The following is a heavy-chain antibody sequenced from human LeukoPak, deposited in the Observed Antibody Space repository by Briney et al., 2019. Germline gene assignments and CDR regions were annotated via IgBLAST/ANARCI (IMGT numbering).Heavy chain of an antibody. D-gene: IGHD1-26*01. CDR2: INPNSGGT. CDR3: ASRTLSGSYEPLDAFDI. Sequence: GASVKVSCKVSGYTLTELSMHWVRQAPGQGLEWMGWINPNSGGTNYAQKFQGRVTMTRDTSISTAYMELSRLRSDDTAVYYCASRTLSGSYEPLDAFDIWGQGTMVTVSS. V-gene: IGHV1-2*02. CDR1: GYTLTELS. J-gene: IGHJ3*02.